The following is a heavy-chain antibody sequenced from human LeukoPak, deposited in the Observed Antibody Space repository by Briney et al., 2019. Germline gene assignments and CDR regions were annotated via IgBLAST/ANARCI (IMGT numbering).Heavy chain of an antibody. D-gene: IGHD6-6*01. CDR1: GFTVSSIY. CDR2: IYSGGTT. J-gene: IGHJ4*02. CDR3: VRDPEYASSSGDFDY. V-gene: IGHV3-53*01. Sequence: GGSLRLSCAASGFTVSSIYMSWVRQTPGKGLEWVSVIYSGGTTYYADSVKGRFTISRDNAKKSLYLQMNGVRAEDTAVYYCVRDPEYASSSGDFDYWGQGTLVTVSS.